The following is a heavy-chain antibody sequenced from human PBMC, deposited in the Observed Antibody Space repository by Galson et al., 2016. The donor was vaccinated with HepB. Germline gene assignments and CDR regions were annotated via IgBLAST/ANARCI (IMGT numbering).Heavy chain of an antibody. CDR2: INPHSDDT. Sequence: SVKVSCKASGYRFTAYYIHWVRQAPGQGLEWMGRINPHSDDTHYAQRFQGRVTVTRDTSISTVYMELRRLTYDDTAIYYCAIDEDGHWFATWGQGTLVTVSS. V-gene: IGHV1-2*06. J-gene: IGHJ5*02. CDR1: GYRFTAYY. D-gene: IGHD5-24*01. CDR3: AIDEDGHWFAT.